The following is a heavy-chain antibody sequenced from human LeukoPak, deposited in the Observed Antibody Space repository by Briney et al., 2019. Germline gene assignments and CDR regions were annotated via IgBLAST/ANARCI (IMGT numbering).Heavy chain of an antibody. D-gene: IGHD5-12*01. CDR2: IYPGDSDT. CDR3: ARGRGYSYNYYYFDY. J-gene: IGHJ4*02. Sequence: GESLKISFKGSGFPFTTYWIGWVRPMPGKGLEWLGIIYPGDSDTRYSPSFQGQVTISADKSISTAYLQWSSLKASDTATYYCARGRGYSYNYYYFDYWGQGTLVTVSS. V-gene: IGHV5-51*01. CDR1: GFPFTTYW.